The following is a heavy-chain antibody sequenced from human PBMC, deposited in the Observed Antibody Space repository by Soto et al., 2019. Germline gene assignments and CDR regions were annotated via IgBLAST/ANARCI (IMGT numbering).Heavy chain of an antibody. Sequence: ASVKVSWKASGFTFNSYGICSVRQAPGQGLEWMGWISAYNGNTNYAQKLQGRVTMTTDTSTSTAYMEMRSLRSDDTAVYYCARALPPTEYWGQGTLVTVSS. CDR2: ISAYNGNT. J-gene: IGHJ4*02. CDR1: GFTFNSYG. V-gene: IGHV1-18*01. CDR3: ARALPPTEY.